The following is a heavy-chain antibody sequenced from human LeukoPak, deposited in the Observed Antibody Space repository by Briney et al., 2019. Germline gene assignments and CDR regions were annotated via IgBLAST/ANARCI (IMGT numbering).Heavy chain of an antibody. CDR3: ARHGRYPFFDY. CDR1: GYSISSGYY. Sequence: SETLSLTCAVSGYSISSGYYWGWIRQPPGKGLEWIGSIYHSGSTYYNPSLKSRVTISVDTSKNQSSLKLSSVTAADTAVYYCARHGRYPFFDYWGQGTLVTVSS. V-gene: IGHV4-38-2*01. D-gene: IGHD2-2*02. CDR2: IYHSGST. J-gene: IGHJ4*02.